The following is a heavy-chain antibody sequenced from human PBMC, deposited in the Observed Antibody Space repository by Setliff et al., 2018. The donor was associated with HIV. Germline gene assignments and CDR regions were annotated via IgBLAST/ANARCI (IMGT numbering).Heavy chain of an antibody. CDR1: GFTFNTYA. V-gene: IGHV3-23*01. CDR3: AKDGISGGAYPPYYFDY. Sequence: GESLKISCAASGFTFNTYAMSWVRQAPGKGLEWVSVISGSGGSTFYADSVKSRFTISRDNSKNTLYLQMNGLRVEDTAVYYCAKDGISGGAYPPYYFDYWGHGTLVTVSS. J-gene: IGHJ4*01. CDR2: ISGSGGST. D-gene: IGHD2-15*01.